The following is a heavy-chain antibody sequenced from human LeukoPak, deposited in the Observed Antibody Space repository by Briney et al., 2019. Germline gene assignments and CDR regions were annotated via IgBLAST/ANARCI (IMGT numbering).Heavy chain of an antibody. D-gene: IGHD1-26*01. CDR3: ARDGRFPPEVLPRYFDY. V-gene: IGHV4-59*12. Sequence: SETLSLTCTVSGGSISSYYWSWIRQPPGKGLEWIGYIYYSGSTYYNPSPKSRVTISVDMSKNQFSLKLSSVTAADTAVYYCARDGRFPPEVLPRYFDYWGQGTLVTVSS. CDR1: GGSISSYY. J-gene: IGHJ4*02. CDR2: IYYSGST.